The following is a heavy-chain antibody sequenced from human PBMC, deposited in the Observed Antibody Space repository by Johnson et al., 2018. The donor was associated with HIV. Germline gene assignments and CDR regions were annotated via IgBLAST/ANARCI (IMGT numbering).Heavy chain of an antibody. J-gene: IGHJ3*02. CDR1: GFTFSTYA. D-gene: IGHD3-16*01. Sequence: QVQLVESGGGVVQPGRSLRLSCAASGFTFSTYALHWVRQAPGKGLEWVAFISYDGSNKYYEDSVKGRFTISRDNSKNTLYLQMNKLRAEDTAVYFCASQVRGLRLGVDAFDIWGQGTMVTVSS. V-gene: IGHV3-30-3*01. CDR2: ISYDGSNK. CDR3: ASQVRGLRLGVDAFDI.